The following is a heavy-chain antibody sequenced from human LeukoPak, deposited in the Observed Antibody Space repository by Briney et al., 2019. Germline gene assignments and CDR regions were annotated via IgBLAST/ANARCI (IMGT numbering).Heavy chain of an antibody. CDR3: ARASPYDNWSGYWFDP. J-gene: IGHJ5*02. CDR2: INYSGST. Sequence: SETLSLTCTVSGGSISTYYWSWIRQPPGTGLEWIGYINYSGSTKYNPSLKSRVTISVDKSKNQFSLKVNSVTAADTAVYYCARASPYDNWSGYWFDPWGQGTLVTVSS. V-gene: IGHV4-59*01. D-gene: IGHD3-3*01. CDR1: GGSISTYY.